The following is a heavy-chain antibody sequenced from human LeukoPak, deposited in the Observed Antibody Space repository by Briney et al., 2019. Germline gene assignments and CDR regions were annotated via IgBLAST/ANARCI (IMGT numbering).Heavy chain of an antibody. CDR3: ARDGDPLESLYYYGMDV. V-gene: IGHV1-69*01. Sequence: SVKVSCKASGGTFSSYAISWVRQAPGQGLEWMGGIIPIFGTANYAQKFQGRVTITADESTSTASMELRSLTYDDTAVYYCARDGDPLESLYYYGMDVWGQGTSVTVSS. CDR2: IIPIFGTA. D-gene: IGHD3-3*01. CDR1: GGTFSSYA. J-gene: IGHJ6*02.